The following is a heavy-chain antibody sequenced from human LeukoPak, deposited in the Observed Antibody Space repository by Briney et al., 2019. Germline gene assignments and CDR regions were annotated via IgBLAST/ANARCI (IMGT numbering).Heavy chain of an antibody. CDR3: ATAPHQYYYDSSGSHFDY. J-gene: IGHJ4*02. CDR1: GFTFSNYV. V-gene: IGHV3-30*03. Sequence: PGGSLRLSCAASGFTFSNYVMHWVRQAPGKGLEWVAVISYDGNNKYYADSVKGRFTISRDNSKNTLYLQMNSLRAEDTAVYYCATAPHQYYYDSSGSHFDYWGQGTLVTVSS. D-gene: IGHD3-22*01. CDR2: ISYDGNNK.